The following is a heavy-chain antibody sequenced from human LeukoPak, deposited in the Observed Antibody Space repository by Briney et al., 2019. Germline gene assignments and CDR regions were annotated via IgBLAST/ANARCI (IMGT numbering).Heavy chain of an antibody. J-gene: IGHJ4*02. D-gene: IGHD5-18*01. CDR2: ISYDGSNK. CDR3: ARQDTAIGFDY. CDR1: GFTFSSYG. V-gene: IGHV3-30*03. Sequence: PGRSLRLSCAASGFTFSSYGMHWVRQAPGKGLEWVAVISYDGSNKYYADSVKGRFTISRDNSKNTLYLQMNSLRAEDTAVYYCARQDTAIGFDYGGQGTLVTVSS.